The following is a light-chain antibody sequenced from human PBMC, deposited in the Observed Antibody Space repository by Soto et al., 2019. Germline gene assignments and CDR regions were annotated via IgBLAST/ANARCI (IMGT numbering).Light chain of an antibody. CDR2: GAS. Sequence: IVMTQSPATLSVFTGGRASLSCRATQSVSNNLAWYQKKPGQAPRLLIYGASTRAAGISVRFSGSGSGTEFTLIISSLQSDDPAVYYCQQYHNAGSTFGQGTKVEI. CDR1: QSVSNN. V-gene: IGKV3-15*01. CDR3: QQYHNAGST. J-gene: IGKJ1*01.